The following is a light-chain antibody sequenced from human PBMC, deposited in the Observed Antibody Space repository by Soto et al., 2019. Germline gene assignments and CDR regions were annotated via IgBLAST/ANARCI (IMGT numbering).Light chain of an antibody. J-gene: IGLJ2*01. CDR1: SSNMGAGYH. CDR2: ANN. CDR3: QSFDISLSGSV. V-gene: IGLV1-40*01. Sequence: QSVLTQPPSVSGAPGQRVTISCTGSSSNMGAGYHVHWYQQLPGTAPKLLIYANNNRPSGVPDRFSGSKSGTSASLAITGLQAEDEADYYCQSFDISLSGSVFGGGTKLTVL.